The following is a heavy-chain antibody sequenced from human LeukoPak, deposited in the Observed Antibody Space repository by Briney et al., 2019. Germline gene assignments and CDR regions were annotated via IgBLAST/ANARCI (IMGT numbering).Heavy chain of an antibody. J-gene: IGHJ4*02. CDR2: ISYDGSNK. D-gene: IGHD3-10*01. Sequence: PGGSLRLSCAASGFTFSSYAMHWVRQAPGKGLEWVAVISYDGSNKYYADSVKGRFTISRDNSKNTLYLQMNSLRAEDTAVYYCARAGLKYYYGSGIDYWGQGTLVTVSP. V-gene: IGHV3-30-3*01. CDR3: ARAGLKYYYGSGIDY. CDR1: GFTFSSYA.